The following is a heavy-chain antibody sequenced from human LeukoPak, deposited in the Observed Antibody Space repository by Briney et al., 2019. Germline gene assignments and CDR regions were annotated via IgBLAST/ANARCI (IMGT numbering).Heavy chain of an antibody. CDR3: AVVGNYFDY. Sequence: ASVKVSCKAFGYTFTSNYMHWVRQAPGQGPEWMGVISPSGGSTTYAQKFQGRVTLTRDMSTSTDYLELSSLRSEDTAVYYCAVVGNYFDYWGQGTLVTVSS. V-gene: IGHV1-46*01. D-gene: IGHD1-26*01. CDR1: GYTFTSNY. CDR2: ISPSGGST. J-gene: IGHJ4*02.